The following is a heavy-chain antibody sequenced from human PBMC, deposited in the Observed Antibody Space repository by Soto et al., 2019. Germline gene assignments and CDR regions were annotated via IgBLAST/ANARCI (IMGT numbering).Heavy chain of an antibody. Sequence: LRLSCAASGFTFSSYAMSWVRQAPGKGLEWVANINQDGSEKYYVDSVKGRFTISRDNAKNSLYLQVNSLRAEDTAVYYCARDGVEAGLYLDNWGQGTLVTVSS. CDR2: INQDGSEK. J-gene: IGHJ4*02. CDR3: ARDGVEAGLYLDN. V-gene: IGHV3-7*01. CDR1: GFTFSSYA. D-gene: IGHD6-19*01.